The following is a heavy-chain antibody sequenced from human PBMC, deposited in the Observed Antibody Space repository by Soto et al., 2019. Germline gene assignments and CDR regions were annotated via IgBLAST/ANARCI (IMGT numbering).Heavy chain of an antibody. CDR2: IFFNGIT. CDR3: ARESGITGTRAFSH. V-gene: IGHV4-31*11. Sequence: KPSETLSLTCVVSGDSISDGPYFWTWIRQPPGKGLEWVGYIFFNGITYYSPSLKSRLTISVDTSKNHFSLSLTSVTAADTAIYYCARESGITGTRAFSHWGQGILVTVSS. CDR1: GDSISDGPYF. D-gene: IGHD1-20*01. J-gene: IGHJ4*02.